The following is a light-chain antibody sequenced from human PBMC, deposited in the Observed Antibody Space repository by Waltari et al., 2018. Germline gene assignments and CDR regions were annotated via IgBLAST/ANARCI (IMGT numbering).Light chain of an antibody. CDR1: KLGGKF. Sequence: SYELTQPPSVSVSPGQTASIPCSGDKLGGKFASWYQLRAGQSPVLVLSQHNQRPSGIPERFSASYSGNTATLTISGTQAMDEADYYCQAWDSNTVIFGGGTKLSVL. CDR3: QAWDSNTVI. CDR2: QHN. J-gene: IGLJ2*01. V-gene: IGLV3-1*01.